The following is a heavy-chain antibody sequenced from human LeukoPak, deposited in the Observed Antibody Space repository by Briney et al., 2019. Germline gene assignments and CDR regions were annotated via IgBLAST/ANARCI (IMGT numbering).Heavy chain of an antibody. CDR3: AATDAFDI. J-gene: IGHJ3*02. V-gene: IGHV4-34*01. CDR2: INHSGST. CDR1: GGSFSGYY. Sequence: SETLSLTCAVYGGSFSGYYWSWIRQPPGKGLEWIREINHSGSTNYNPSLKSRVTISVDTSKNQFSLKLSSVTAADTAVYYCAATDAFDIWGQGTMVTVSS.